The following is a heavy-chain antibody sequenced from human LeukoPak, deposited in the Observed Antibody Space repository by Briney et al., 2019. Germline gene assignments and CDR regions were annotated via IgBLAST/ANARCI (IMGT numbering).Heavy chain of an antibody. D-gene: IGHD3-9*01. V-gene: IGHV3-21*01. CDR2: ISSSSSYI. J-gene: IGHJ4*02. CDR3: ARAFTSYDILTGYYP. Sequence: GGSLRLSCAASGFTFSSYSMNWVRQAPGKGLEWVSSISSSSSYIYYVDSVKGRFTISRDNAKNSLYLQMNSLRAEDTAVYYCARAFTSYDILTGYYPWGQGTLVTVSS. CDR1: GFTFSSYS.